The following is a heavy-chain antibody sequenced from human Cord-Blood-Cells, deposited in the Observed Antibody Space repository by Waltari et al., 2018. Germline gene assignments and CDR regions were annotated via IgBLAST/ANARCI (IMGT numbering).Heavy chain of an antibody. CDR3: TTDHGDELGQYYFDY. CDR1: GFTFSNAW. D-gene: IGHD7-27*01. J-gene: IGHJ4*02. CDR2: IKSKTDGGTT. V-gene: IGHV3-15*01. Sequence: EVQLVESGGGLVKPGGSLRLSCAASGFTFSNAWMSWVRQAPGKGLEWVGRIKSKTDGGTTDYAAPVKGRFTISRDDSKNTLYLQMNSLKTEDTAVYYCTTDHGDELGQYYFDYWGQGTLVTVSS.